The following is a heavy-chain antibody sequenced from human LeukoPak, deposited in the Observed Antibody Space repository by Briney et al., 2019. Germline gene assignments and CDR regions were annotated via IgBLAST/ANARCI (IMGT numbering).Heavy chain of an antibody. CDR1: GYTFTGYT. V-gene: IGHV1-3*01. CDR2: INGGSGNT. Sequence: ASVKVSCKASGYTFTGYTMHWLRQAPGQRLDWMGWINGGSGNTKYSPEFQGRVTITRDTSASTAYMELSSLRSEDTAVYYCANPRYDSSGYYYVDWGQGTLVTVSS. D-gene: IGHD3-22*01. CDR3: ANPRYDSSGYYYVD. J-gene: IGHJ4*02.